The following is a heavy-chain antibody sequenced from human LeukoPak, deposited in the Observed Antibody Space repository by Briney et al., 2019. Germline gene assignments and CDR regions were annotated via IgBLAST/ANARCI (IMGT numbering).Heavy chain of an antibody. D-gene: IGHD5-24*01. CDR3: ARGARLGGYNLRDD. J-gene: IGHJ4*02. Sequence: GGSLRLSCAASGFTFGNYAMHWVRQAPGKGLEWVAVILSDGSIQNSADSVRGRFIISRDNSKNTLFLQMNRLRTEDTAVYYWARGARLGGYNLRDDWVQGTLVTVSS. CDR2: ILSDGSIQ. V-gene: IGHV3-30*04. CDR1: GFTFGNYA.